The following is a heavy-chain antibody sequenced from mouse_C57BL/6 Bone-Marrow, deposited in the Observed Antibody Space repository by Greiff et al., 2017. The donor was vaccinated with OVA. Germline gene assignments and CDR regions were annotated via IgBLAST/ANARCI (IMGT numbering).Heavy chain of an antibody. J-gene: IGHJ4*01. V-gene: IGHV1-61*01. Sequence: QVQLQQPGAELVRPGSSVKLSCKASGYTFTSYWLDWVKQRPGQGLEWIGNIYPSDSETHYNQKFKDKATLTVDKSSSTAYMQLSSLTSEDSAVYYCATTTGVATGAMDYWGQGTSVTVSS. CDR3: ATTTGVATGAMDY. CDR1: GYTFTSYW. CDR2: IYPSDSET. D-gene: IGHD1-1*01.